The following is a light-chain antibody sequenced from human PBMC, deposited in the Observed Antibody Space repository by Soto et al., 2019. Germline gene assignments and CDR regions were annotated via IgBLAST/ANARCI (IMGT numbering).Light chain of an antibody. CDR2: DVS. CDR1: SSDVGGYNY. J-gene: IGLJ1*01. V-gene: IGLV2-11*01. Sequence: QSVLTQPRSVSGSPGQSVTITYTGTSSDVGGYNYVSWYQQHPGKAPKLMIYDVSKRPSGVPDRFSGSKSGNTASLTISGLQAEDEADYYCGSYAVSLYVFGTGTKLTVL. CDR3: GSYAVSLYV.